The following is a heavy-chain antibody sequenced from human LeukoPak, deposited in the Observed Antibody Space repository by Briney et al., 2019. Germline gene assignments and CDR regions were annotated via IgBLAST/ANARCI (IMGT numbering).Heavy chain of an antibody. CDR1: GGSFSGYY. J-gene: IGHJ4*02. CDR2: INHSGST. D-gene: IGHD3-10*01. CDR3: ARGDQSYGY. V-gene: IGHV4-34*01. Sequence: PSETLSLTCAVYGGSFSGYYWSWIRQPPGKGLEWIGEINHSGSTNYNPSLKSRVTISVDTSKNQFSLKLSSVTAADTAVYYCARGDQSYGYWGQGTLVTVSS.